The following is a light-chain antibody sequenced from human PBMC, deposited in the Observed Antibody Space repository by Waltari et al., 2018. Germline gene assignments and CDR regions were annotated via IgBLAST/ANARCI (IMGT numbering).Light chain of an antibody. J-gene: IGKJ2*01. CDR2: WAS. CDR1: QNLFYNSDNKNY. V-gene: IGKV4-1*01. CDR3: QQCYSTPYT. Sequence: DIVMTQSPDSLAVLLGDRGTIHCRSSQNLFYNSDNKNYLAWFQQKTGQPPKLLIYWASTRESGVPDRFSGSGSGTEFTLTISSLQAADVAVYYCQQCYSTPYTFGQGTKLEIK.